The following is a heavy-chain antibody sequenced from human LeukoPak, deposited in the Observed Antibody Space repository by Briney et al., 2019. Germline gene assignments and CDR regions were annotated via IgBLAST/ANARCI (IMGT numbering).Heavy chain of an antibody. CDR3: ARARSDSSGYKYLDY. D-gene: IGHD3-22*01. J-gene: IGHJ4*02. Sequence: SETLSLTCAVYGGSFSGYYWSWIRQPPGKGLEWIGEINHSGSTNYNPSLKSRVTISVDTSKNQFSLKLSSVTAADTAVYYCARARSDSSGYKYLDYWGQGTLVTVSS. CDR1: GGSFSGYY. V-gene: IGHV4-34*01. CDR2: INHSGST.